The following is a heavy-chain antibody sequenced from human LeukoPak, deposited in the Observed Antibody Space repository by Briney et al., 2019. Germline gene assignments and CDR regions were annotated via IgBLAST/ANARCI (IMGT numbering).Heavy chain of an antibody. J-gene: IGHJ3*01. CDR2: IYYTGTT. CDR1: GGSISGTYY. CDR3: ARRWVYDKRAFDA. V-gene: IGHV4-59*08. Sequence: SETLSLTCTVSGGSISGTYYWSWIRQPPGKGLEWIGYIYYTGTTDSNPSLKSRVTMSLDTSKNQFSLNLSSVTAADTAVYYCARRWVYDKRAFDAWGQGTMVTVSS. D-gene: IGHD3-16*01.